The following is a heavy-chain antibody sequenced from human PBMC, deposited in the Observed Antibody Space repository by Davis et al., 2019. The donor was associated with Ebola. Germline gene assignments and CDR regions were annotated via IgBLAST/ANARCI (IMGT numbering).Heavy chain of an antibody. CDR2: TYYSSKWYH. J-gene: IGHJ6*04. Sequence: HSQTLSLTCAISGYSVSSGGWNWIRQSPSRGLEWLGRTYYSSKWYHDYAVSVKSRITINPDTSKNQFSLQLNSVTPEDTALYYCARGWLRAGMDVWGEGTTVTVSS. D-gene: IGHD5-18*01. CDR1: GYSVSSGG. CDR3: ARGWLRAGMDV. V-gene: IGHV6-1*01.